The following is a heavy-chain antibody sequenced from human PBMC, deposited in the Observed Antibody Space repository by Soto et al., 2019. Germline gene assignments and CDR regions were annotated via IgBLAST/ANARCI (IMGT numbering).Heavy chain of an antibody. Sequence: SETLSITCTVSGGSISSGGYYWSWIRQHPGKGLEWIGYIYYSGSTYYNPSLKSRVTISVDTSKNQFSLKLSSVTAADTAVYYCARVWTGRIDYWGQGTLVTVSS. CDR1: GGSISSGGYY. CDR2: IYYSGST. CDR3: ARVWTGRIDY. J-gene: IGHJ4*02. D-gene: IGHD1-1*01. V-gene: IGHV4-31*03.